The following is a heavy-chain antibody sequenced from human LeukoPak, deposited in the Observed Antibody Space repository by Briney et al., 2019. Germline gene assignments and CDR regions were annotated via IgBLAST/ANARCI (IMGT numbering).Heavy chain of an antibody. CDR3: ARLRYYSDGAAFDI. V-gene: IGHV3-7*01. CDR2: IKQDGSEK. D-gene: IGHD3-10*01. J-gene: IGHJ3*02. Sequence: GSLRLSCAASGFIFSSYCMSWVRQAPGKGLEWVANIKQDGSEKYYVDSVKGRFTISKDNAKNSLYLKINSLRVEDTAVYYCARLRYYSDGAAFDIWGQGTMVTVSS. CDR1: GFIFSSYC.